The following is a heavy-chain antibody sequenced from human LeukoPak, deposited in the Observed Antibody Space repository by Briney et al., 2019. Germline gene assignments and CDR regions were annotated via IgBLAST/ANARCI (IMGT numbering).Heavy chain of an antibody. CDR1: GGTFSSYA. Sequence: SVKVSCKASGGTFSSYAISWVRQAPGQGLEWMGGIIPIFGTANYAQKFQGRVTITADESTSTAYMELRSLRSDDTAVYYCARDLEDGGYVSDYWGQGTLVTVSS. V-gene: IGHV1-69*13. J-gene: IGHJ4*02. D-gene: IGHD5-12*01. CDR2: IIPIFGTA. CDR3: ARDLEDGGYVSDY.